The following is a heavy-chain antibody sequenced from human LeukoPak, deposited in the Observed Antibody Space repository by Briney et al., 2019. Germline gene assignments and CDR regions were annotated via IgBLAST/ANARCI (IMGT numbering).Heavy chain of an antibody. CDR2: INPNSGGT. J-gene: IGHJ4*02. V-gene: IGHV1-2*02. CDR1: GYTFTGYY. CDR3: AREATTLSTYKDY. D-gene: IGHD1-26*01. Sequence: ASVKVSCKASGYTFTGYYMHWVRQAPGQGLEWMGWINPNSGGTNYAQKFQGRVTMTRDTSISTAYMELSRLRSDDTAVYYCAREATTLSTYKDYWGQGTLVTVSS.